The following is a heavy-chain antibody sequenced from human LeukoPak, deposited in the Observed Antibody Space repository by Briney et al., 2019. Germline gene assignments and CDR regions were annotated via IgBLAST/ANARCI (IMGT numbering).Heavy chain of an antibody. CDR2: INSDGSST. Sequence: GGSLRLSCAASGFTFRSYWMHWVRQAPGKGLVWVSRINSDGSSTSYADSVKGRFTISRDNAKNTVYLQMNSLRAEDTAVYFCARGYTFGTLDYWGQGALVTVSS. CDR3: ARGYTFGTLDY. V-gene: IGHV3-74*01. J-gene: IGHJ4*02. D-gene: IGHD3-16*01. CDR1: GFTFRSYW.